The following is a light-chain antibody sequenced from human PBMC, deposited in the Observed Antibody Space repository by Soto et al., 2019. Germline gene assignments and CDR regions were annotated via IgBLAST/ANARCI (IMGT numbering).Light chain of an antibody. J-gene: IGKJ4*01. Sequence: DIQMTQSPSTLSGSVGDRVTITCRASQTIISWLAWYQQKPGKAPKLLIYKASTLKSGVPSRFSGSGSGTEFTLTISNLEPEDFAVYYCQQHISWPLTFGGGTKVDIK. V-gene: IGKV1-5*03. CDR1: QTIISW. CDR2: KAS. CDR3: QQHISWPLT.